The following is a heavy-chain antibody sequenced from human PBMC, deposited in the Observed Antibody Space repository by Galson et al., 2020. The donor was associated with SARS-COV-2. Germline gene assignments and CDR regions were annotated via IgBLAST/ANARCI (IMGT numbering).Heavy chain of an antibody. Sequence: GGSLRLSCAASGFSFSSYGMHWGRQAPGKGLEWVAVIWYDGSKKYYADSVKGRFTVSRDNSKNTLYLQMNSLRAEDTAVYYCARDRGLGYYFDYWGQGTLVTVSS. J-gene: IGHJ4*02. D-gene: IGHD3-10*01. CDR1: GFSFSSYG. CDR3: ARDRGLGYYFDY. CDR2: IWYDGSKK. V-gene: IGHV3-33*01.